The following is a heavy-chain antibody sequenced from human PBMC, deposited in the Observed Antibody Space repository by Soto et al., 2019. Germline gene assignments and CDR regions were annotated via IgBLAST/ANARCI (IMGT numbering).Heavy chain of an antibody. J-gene: IGHJ4*02. CDR3: ARNFDSGGYYSDY. CDR2: ISSSAYT. V-gene: IGHV3-11*06. D-gene: IGHD3-22*01. CDR1: GFRFSDYY. Sequence: PXGCLRLSCAACGFRFSDYYMSWIRQAPGEGLEWISYISSSAYTIYADSVKGRFTISRDNAKNSLFLQMTSLRVEDTAVYYCARNFDSGGYYSDYWGQRTLVTVSS.